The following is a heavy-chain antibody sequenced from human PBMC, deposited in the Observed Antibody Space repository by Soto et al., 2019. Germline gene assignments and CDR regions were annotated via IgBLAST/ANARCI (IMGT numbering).Heavy chain of an antibody. J-gene: IGHJ4*02. CDR1: GYTFTSYA. Sequence: ASVKVSCKASGYTFTSYAMHWVRQAPGQRLEWMGWINAGNGNTKYSQKFQGRVTITRDTSASTAYMELSSLRSEDTAVYYCARLYRGRIAVAGVFDYWGQGTLVTVSS. D-gene: IGHD6-19*01. V-gene: IGHV1-3*01. CDR2: INAGNGNT. CDR3: ARLYRGRIAVAGVFDY.